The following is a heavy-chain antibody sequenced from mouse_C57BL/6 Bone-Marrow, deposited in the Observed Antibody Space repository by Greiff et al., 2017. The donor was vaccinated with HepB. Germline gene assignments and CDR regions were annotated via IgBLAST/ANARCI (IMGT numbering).Heavy chain of an antibody. D-gene: IGHD2-3*01. CDR3: TRRGWLLLFDY. CDR1: GYTFTDYE. CDR2: IDPETGGT. Sequence: QVQLQQSGAELVRPGASVTLSCKASGYTFTDYEMHWVKQTPVHGLEWIGAIDPETGGTAYNQKFKGKAILTADKSSSTAYMELRSLTSEDSVVYYCTRRGWLLLFDYWGQGTTLTVSS. V-gene: IGHV1-15*01. J-gene: IGHJ2*01.